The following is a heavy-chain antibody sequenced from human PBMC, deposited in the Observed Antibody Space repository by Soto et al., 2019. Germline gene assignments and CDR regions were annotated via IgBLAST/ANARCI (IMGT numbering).Heavy chain of an antibody. CDR1: GGSFSNYQ. V-gene: IGHV4-34*01. CDR2: INHSENT. Sequence: PSETLSLTCAVYGGSFSNYQWSWIRQPPGKGLEWIGEINHSENTNYNPSLKSRVTMSVDTSKNQFPLKLSSVTAADTGVYYCARSKAQWDGDYAFVYWGQGTLVTVSS. D-gene: IGHD4-17*01. CDR3: ARSKAQWDGDYAFVY. J-gene: IGHJ4*02.